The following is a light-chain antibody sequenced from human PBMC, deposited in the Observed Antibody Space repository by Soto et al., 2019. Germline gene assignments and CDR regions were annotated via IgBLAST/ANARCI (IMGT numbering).Light chain of an antibody. J-gene: IGKJ1*01. CDR2: DAS. Sequence: EIVLTQSPATLSLSPGERTTLSCGASQTVGSTYLAWYQQKPGLAPRLLIYDASSRATGIPDRFSGSGSGTDFTLTISRLEPEDFAVYYCQRYGSSPWTFGQGTKVEIK. CDR1: QTVGSTY. CDR3: QRYGSSPWT. V-gene: IGKV3D-20*01.